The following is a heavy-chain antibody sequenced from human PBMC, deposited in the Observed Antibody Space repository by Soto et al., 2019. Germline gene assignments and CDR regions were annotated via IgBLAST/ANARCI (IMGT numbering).Heavy chain of an antibody. CDR2: IWYDGSNK. CDR1: GFTFSSYG. CDR3: ARSNYDILTGDDNWFDP. V-gene: IGHV3-33*01. Sequence: GGSLRLSCAASGFTFSSYGMHWVRQAPGKGLEWVAVIWYDGSNKYYADSVKGRFTISRDNSKNTLYLQMNSLRAEDTAVYYCARSNYDILTGDDNWFDPWGQGTLVTVSS. D-gene: IGHD3-9*01. J-gene: IGHJ5*02.